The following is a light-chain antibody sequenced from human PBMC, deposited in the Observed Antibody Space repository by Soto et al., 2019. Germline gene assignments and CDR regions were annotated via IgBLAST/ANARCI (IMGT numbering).Light chain of an antibody. CDR1: HDISNY. CDR2: DAS. CDR3: QQYDTLSFT. J-gene: IGKJ3*01. Sequence: DIQMTQSPSSLSASVGDRVTITCQASHDISNYLNWYQQKLGKAPKLLIYDASNLEPGVPSRFSGSGSGTKFIFTISSLQHEDIATYYCQQYDTLSFTFGPGTKVD. V-gene: IGKV1-33*01.